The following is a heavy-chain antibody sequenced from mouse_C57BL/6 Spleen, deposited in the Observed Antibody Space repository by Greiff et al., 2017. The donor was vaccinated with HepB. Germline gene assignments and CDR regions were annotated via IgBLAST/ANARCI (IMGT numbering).Heavy chain of an antibody. V-gene: IGHV1-69*01. J-gene: IGHJ1*03. D-gene: IGHD1-1*01. CDR2: IDPSDSYT. CDR1: GYTFTSYW. CDR3: ARSHYYGSSRYFDV. Sequence: VQLQQSGAELVMPGASVKLSCKASGYTFTSYWMHWVKQRPGQGLEWIGEIDPSDSYTNYNQKFKGKSTLTVDKPSSTAYMQLSSLTSEDSAVYYCARSHYYGSSRYFDVWGTGPRSPSPQ.